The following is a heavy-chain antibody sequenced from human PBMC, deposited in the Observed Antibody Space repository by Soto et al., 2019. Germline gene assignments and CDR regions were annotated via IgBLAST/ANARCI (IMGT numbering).Heavy chain of an antibody. CDR2: ISYDGSNK. D-gene: IGHD3-10*01. CDR1: GFTFSSYG. J-gene: IGHJ4*02. Sequence: GGSLRLSCAASGFTFSSYGLHWVRQAPGKGLEWVAVISYDGSNKYYADSVKGRFTISRDNSKNTLYLQMNSLRAEDTAVYYCAKDALTLRAGGFDYWGQGTLVTVSS. CDR3: AKDALTLRAGGFDY. V-gene: IGHV3-30*18.